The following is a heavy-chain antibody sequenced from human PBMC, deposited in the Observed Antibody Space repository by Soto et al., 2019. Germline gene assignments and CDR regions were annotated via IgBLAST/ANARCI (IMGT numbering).Heavy chain of an antibody. CDR2: IYHSGST. Sequence: SETLSLTCAVSXGSIXXXNWWSGVRQPPGKGLEWIGEIYHSGSTNYNPSLKSRVTISVDKSKNQFSLKLSSVTAADTAVYYCARGLYYYYMDVWGKGTTVTVSS. CDR1: XGSIXXXNW. CDR3: ARGLYYYYMDV. J-gene: IGHJ6*03. V-gene: IGHV4-4*02.